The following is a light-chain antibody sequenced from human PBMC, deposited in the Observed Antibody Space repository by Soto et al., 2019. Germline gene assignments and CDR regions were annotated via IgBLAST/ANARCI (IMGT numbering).Light chain of an antibody. V-gene: IGKV3-15*01. Sequence: EIVMTQSPATLSVSPGERATLSCRASQSVSSNLAWYQQKPGQALRLLIYGASTRATGIPARFSGSGSGTEFTLTISSLQSEDFAVYYCQQYNNWPPSTFGGGTKVEIK. CDR3: QQYNNWPPST. J-gene: IGKJ4*01. CDR1: QSVSSN. CDR2: GAS.